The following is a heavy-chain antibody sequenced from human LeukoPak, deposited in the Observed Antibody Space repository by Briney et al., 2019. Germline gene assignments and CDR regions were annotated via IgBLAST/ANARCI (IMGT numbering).Heavy chain of an antibody. CDR2: IYYSGST. CDR3: AREPYYYGHTGFHPRYLDS. CDR1: GGSISSYY. Sequence: SETLSLTCTVSGGSISSYYWSWIRQPPGKGLEWIGYIYYSGSTNYSPSLKSRLTISVDTSKNQFSLKLSSVTAADTAVYYCAREPYYYGHTGFHPRYLDSWGQGALVSVSS. V-gene: IGHV4-59*01. D-gene: IGHD3-10*01. J-gene: IGHJ4*02.